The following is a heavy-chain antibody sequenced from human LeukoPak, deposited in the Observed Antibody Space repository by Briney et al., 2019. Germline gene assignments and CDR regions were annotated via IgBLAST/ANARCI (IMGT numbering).Heavy chain of an antibody. J-gene: IGHJ4*02. V-gene: IGHV3-9*01. CDR3: AKARDGYNSRLDY. Sequence: GRSLRLSCAASGFTFDDYAMHWVRQAPGKGLEWVSGISWNSGSIGYADSVKGRFTISRDNAKNFLYLQMNSLRAEDTALNYCAKARDGYNSRLDYWGQGTLVTVSS. CDR2: ISWNSGSI. CDR1: GFTFDDYA. D-gene: IGHD5-24*01.